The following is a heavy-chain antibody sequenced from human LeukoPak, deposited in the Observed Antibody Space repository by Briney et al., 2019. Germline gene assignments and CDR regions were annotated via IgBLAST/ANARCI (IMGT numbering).Heavy chain of an antibody. CDR2: INAGNGNT. V-gene: IGHV1-3*01. D-gene: IGHD3-10*01. J-gene: IGHJ4*02. Sequence: ASVKVSCKASGYAFTSYAMHWVRQAPGQRLEWMGWINAGNGNTKYSQKFQGRVTITRDTSASTAYMELSSLRSEDTAVYYCARASTMVNFDYWGQGTLVTVSS. CDR1: GYAFTSYA. CDR3: ARASTMVNFDY.